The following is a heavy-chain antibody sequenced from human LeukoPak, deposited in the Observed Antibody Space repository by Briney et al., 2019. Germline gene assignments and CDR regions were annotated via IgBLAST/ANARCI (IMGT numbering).Heavy chain of an antibody. D-gene: IGHD3-3*01. J-gene: IGHJ4*02. CDR1: GFSLSTSGVG. CDR2: IYWNGDK. Sequence: SGPTLVNPTQTLTLTCTFSGFSLSTSGVGVGWIRQPPGKALEWLALIYWNGDKRYSPSLKSRLTITKDTSKNQVVLTLTNMDPVDTSAYYCARGFNWNYFGYWGQGTLVTVSS. V-gene: IGHV2-5*01. CDR3: ARGFNWNYFGY.